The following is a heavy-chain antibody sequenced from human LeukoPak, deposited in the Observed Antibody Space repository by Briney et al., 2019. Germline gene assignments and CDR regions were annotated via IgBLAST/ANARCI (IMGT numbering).Heavy chain of an antibody. V-gene: IGHV1-18*01. CDR3: ARDRPSHDYGDYAALYYYYGMDV. J-gene: IGHJ6*02. CDR1: GYTFTSYG. Sequence: PEASVKVSCKASGYTFTSYGISWVRQAPGQGLEWMGWISAYNGNTNYAQKLQGRVTMTTDTSTSTAYMELRSLRSDDTAVYYCARDRPSHDYGDYAALYYYYGMDVWGQGTTVTVSS. D-gene: IGHD4-17*01. CDR2: ISAYNGNT.